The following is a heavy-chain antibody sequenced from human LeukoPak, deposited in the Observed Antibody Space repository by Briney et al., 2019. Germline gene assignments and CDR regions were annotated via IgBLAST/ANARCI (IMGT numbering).Heavy chain of an antibody. CDR3: ARVSHGGDYDSSGYYYYFDY. D-gene: IGHD3-22*01. Sequence: PSETLSLTCAVSGGSISSNSYYWGWIRQPPGKGLEWIGSIYYSGSTNYNPSLKSRVTISVDTSKNQFSLKLSSVTAADTAVYYCARVSHGGDYDSSGYYYYFDYWGQGTLVTVSS. CDR1: GGSISSNSYY. J-gene: IGHJ4*02. V-gene: IGHV4-39*07. CDR2: IYYSGST.